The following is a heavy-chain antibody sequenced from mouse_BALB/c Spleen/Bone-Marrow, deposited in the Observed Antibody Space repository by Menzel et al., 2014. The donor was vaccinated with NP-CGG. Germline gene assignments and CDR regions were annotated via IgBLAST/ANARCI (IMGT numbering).Heavy chain of an antibody. J-gene: IGHJ4*01. D-gene: IGHD2-14*01. CDR1: GYSFSSSW. CDR3: TRYRYPYAMDY. CDR2: IYPGNGDT. V-gene: IGHV1-5*01. Sequence: VQLQQSGTVLASPGASVKMSCKASGYSFSSSWMHWVKQRSGQGLEWIGAIYPGNGDTSYNQKFKGKTTLTAVTSANTAYMELSSRTDEDSAVYCCTRYRYPYAMDYWGQGTSVTVSS.